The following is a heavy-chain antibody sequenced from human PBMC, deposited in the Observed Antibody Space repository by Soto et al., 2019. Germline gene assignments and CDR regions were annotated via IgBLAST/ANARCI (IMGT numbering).Heavy chain of an antibody. V-gene: IGHV1-24*01. CDR3: ATTWMRDSH. Sequence: QVQLGQSGAEVKKPGASVKVSCKVSGYILTELAIHWVRQAPGKGLEWMGGVDAEDGETMYAQKFQGRVSMTEDPATDTAYMELSSLTSEDTAGYDCATTWMRDSHWGPGTLVTVSS. D-gene: IGHD5-12*01. J-gene: IGHJ4*02. CDR1: GYILTELA. CDR2: VDAEDGET.